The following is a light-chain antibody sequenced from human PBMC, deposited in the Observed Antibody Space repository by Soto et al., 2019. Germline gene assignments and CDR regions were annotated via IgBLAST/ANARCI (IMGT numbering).Light chain of an antibody. V-gene: IGKV3-11*01. CDR2: DVS. CDR1: QSVDSY. Sequence: EIVLTQSPATLSLSPGERATLSCRASQSVDSYLTWYQQRPGQAPRLLVYDVSNLHTGIPARFSGSGSGTDFTLTISSLEPEDVAIYYCQQRSNWPLTFGGGTKVEIK. CDR3: QQRSNWPLT. J-gene: IGKJ4*02.